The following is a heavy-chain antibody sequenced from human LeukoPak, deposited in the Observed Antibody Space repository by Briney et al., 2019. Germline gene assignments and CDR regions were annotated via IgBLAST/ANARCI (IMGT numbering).Heavy chain of an antibody. J-gene: IGHJ3*02. V-gene: IGHV3-48*03. CDR1: GFTFSSYE. CDR2: ISSSGSTI. CDR3: ARDQQADTAMEEIDAFDI. D-gene: IGHD5-18*01. Sequence: PGGSLRLSCAASGFTFSSYEMNWVRQAPGKGLEWGSYISSSGSTIYYADSVKGRFTISRDNAKNSLYLQMNSLRAEDTAVYYCARDQQADTAMEEIDAFDIWGQGTMVTVSS.